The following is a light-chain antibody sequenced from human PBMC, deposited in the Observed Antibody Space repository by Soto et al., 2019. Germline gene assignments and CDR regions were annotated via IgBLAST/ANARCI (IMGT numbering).Light chain of an antibody. Sequence: SFELTQPPSVSVAPGQTVRVTCGGKDIGSKSVHWYQQKPGQAPVLVVYDDSDRPSGIPERFSGSNSGNTATLTISRVEAGDEADYYCQVWDSSSDHYVFGTGTKVTVL. CDR3: QVWDSSSDHYV. J-gene: IGLJ1*01. CDR1: DIGSKS. V-gene: IGLV3-21*02. CDR2: DDS.